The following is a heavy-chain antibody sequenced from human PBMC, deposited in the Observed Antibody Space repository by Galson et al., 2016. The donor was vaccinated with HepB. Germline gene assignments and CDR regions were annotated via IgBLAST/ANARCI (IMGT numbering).Heavy chain of an antibody. CDR1: GFSLRTSGMC. V-gene: IGHV2-70*01. J-gene: IGHJ6*02. Sequence: ALVKPTQTLTLTCTFSGFSLRTSGMCVSWIRQPPGKALEWLVLIDWEDDKYYSTSLKTRLTISKDTSKNQVVLTMTNMDPVETATYYCARNEATNHYYGMDVWGQGTTVTVSS. D-gene: IGHD5-12*01. CDR2: IDWEDDK. CDR3: ARNEATNHYYGMDV.